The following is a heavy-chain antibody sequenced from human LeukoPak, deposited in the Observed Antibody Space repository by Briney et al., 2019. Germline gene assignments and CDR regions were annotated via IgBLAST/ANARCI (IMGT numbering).Heavy chain of an antibody. V-gene: IGHV3-30-3*01. CDR3: ARVSYYGSGSYYRRGEFDY. CDR2: ISYDGSNK. CDR1: GFTFSSYA. Sequence: GGSLRLSCAASGFTFSSYAMHWVRQAPGKGLEWVAVISYDGSNKYYADSVKGRVTISRDNSKNTLYLQMNSLRAEDTAVYYCARVSYYGSGSYYRRGEFDYWGQGTLVTVSS. J-gene: IGHJ4*02. D-gene: IGHD3-10*01.